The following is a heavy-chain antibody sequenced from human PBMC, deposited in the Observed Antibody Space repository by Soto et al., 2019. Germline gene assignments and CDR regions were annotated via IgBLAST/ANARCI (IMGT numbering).Heavy chain of an antibody. CDR3: AKDEEAELIFGVVTISRFDS. Sequence: EVQLLESGGGLVQPGVSLSLSCAASGFTFSNYAMGWVRQAPGKGLEWVSGISGGGGSTYYADSVKGRFTIARDQSKNTLFLQMHSLGAEDTALYYCAKDEEAELIFGVVTISRFDSWCQGTLVTVSS. J-gene: IGHJ4*02. CDR2: ISGGGGST. CDR1: GFTFSNYA. D-gene: IGHD3-3*01. V-gene: IGHV3-23*01.